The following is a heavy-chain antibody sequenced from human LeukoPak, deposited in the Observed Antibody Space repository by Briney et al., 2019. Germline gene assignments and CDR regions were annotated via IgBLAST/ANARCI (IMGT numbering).Heavy chain of an antibody. Sequence: PGGSLRLSCAASGFTFRSYWMHWVRQAPGKGLVWVSRINSDGSSTSYADSVKGRFTISRDNAKNTLYLQMNSLRAEDTAVYYCARGGGYSYGSFDYWGQGTLVTVSS. D-gene: IGHD5-18*01. J-gene: IGHJ4*02. CDR3: ARGGGYSYGSFDY. CDR2: INSDGSST. CDR1: GFTFRSYW. V-gene: IGHV3-74*01.